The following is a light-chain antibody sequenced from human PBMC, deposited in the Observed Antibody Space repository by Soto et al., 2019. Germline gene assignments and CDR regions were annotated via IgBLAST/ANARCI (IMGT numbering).Light chain of an antibody. J-gene: IGKJ1*01. CDR2: GAS. V-gene: IGKV3-20*01. CDR1: ESVRSTY. CDR3: QQYGSTPLT. Sequence: EIVLTQSPGTLSLSPGEQATLSCRASESVRSTYLAWYQQKPGQAPRLLIYGASSRATGIPDRFSGSGSGTDFTLIISRLDPEDFAVYFCQQYGSTPLTCGQGTKVDIK.